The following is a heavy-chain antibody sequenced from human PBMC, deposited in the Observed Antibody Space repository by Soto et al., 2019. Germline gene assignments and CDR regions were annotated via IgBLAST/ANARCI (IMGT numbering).Heavy chain of an antibody. CDR1: GFTFSSYA. CDR2: ISGRGGST. D-gene: IGHD2-2*01. Sequence: GGSLRLSCAASGFTFSSYAMSWVRQAPGKGLEWVSAISGRGGSTYYADSVKGRFTISRDNSKNTLYLQMNSLRAEDTAVYYCAKDPLSIVVVPAAPDYWGQGTLVTVSS. J-gene: IGHJ4*02. V-gene: IGHV3-23*01. CDR3: AKDPLSIVVVPAAPDY.